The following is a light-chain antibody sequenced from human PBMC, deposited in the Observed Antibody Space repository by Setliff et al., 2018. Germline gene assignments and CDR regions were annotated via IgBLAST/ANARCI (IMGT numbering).Light chain of an antibody. CDR3: RSHGGSNNWSV. CDR2: EVN. J-gene: IGLJ1*01. Sequence: ALTQPASVSGSPGQSITISCTGTSSDVGAYNYVSWCQQHPGKAPKLMIYEVNNRPSGISNRFSGSKSGNTASLTISGLQAEDEADYYCRSHGGSNNWSVFGTGTKVPS. CDR1: SSDVGAYNY. V-gene: IGLV2-14*01.